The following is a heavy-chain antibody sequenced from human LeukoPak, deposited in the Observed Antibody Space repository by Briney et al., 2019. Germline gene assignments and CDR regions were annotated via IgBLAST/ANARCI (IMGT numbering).Heavy chain of an antibody. CDR3: ARDFSGSYFDY. J-gene: IGHJ4*02. D-gene: IGHD1-26*01. V-gene: IGHV3-21*01. CDR1: GFTFSNFG. Sequence: GGPQRLSCAASGFTFSNFGMHWVRQAPGKGLEWVSSISSSSSYIYYADSVKGRFPISRDNAKNSLYLQMNSLRAEDTAVYYCARDFSGSYFDYWGQRNLFTASS. CDR2: ISSSSSYI.